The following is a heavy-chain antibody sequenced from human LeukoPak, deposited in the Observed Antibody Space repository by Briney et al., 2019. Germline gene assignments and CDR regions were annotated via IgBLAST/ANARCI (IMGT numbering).Heavy chain of an antibody. CDR2: ISSDGSST. D-gene: IGHD1-26*01. CDR3: AGTLSGSYYVGDY. J-gene: IGHJ4*02. V-gene: IGHV3-74*01. CDR1: GFTFSSYW. Sequence: GGSLRLSCAASGFTFSSYWVHWVRQAPGKGLVWVSRISSDGSSTSYAASVKGRFTISRDNAKNTLYLQMNSLRAEDTAIYYCAGTLSGSYYVGDYWGQGTLVTVSS.